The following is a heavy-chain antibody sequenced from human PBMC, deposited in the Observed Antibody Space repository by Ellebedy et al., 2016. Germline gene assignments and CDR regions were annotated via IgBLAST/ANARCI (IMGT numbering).Heavy chain of an antibody. D-gene: IGHD3-16*01. CDR1: GFPFRDYW. V-gene: IGHV3-21*01. J-gene: IGHJ5*02. CDR2: ISSSGSNI. CDR3: ARGVGGTSLNWFDP. Sequence: GGSLRLXXAVSGFPFRDYWMTWVRQAPGKGLEWVSSISSSGSNIFYADSVKGRFTISRDNAKNSQFLQMNSLRAEDTAVYYCARGVGGTSLNWFDPWGQGTLVTVSS.